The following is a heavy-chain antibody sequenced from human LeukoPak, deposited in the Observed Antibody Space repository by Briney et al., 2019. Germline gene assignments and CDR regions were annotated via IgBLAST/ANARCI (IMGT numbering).Heavy chain of an antibody. CDR1: GVSISRSPYN. D-gene: IGHD1-26*01. CDR2: INYSGTT. Sequence: PSETLSLTCTVSGVSISRSPYNWGWIRQPPGKGLDWIGNINYSGTTNYNPSLKSRVTISVDTSKNQFSLKLSSVTAADTAVYYCARVWDPKLGVPIDYWGQGTLVTVSS. J-gene: IGHJ4*02. CDR3: ARVWDPKLGVPIDY. V-gene: IGHV4-39*07.